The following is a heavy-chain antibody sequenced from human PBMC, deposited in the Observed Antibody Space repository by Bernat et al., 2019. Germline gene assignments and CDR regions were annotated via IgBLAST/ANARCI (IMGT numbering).Heavy chain of an antibody. V-gene: IGHV3-74*01. Sequence: EVQLVESGGGLVQPGGSLRLSCAASGFTFSSYWMHWVRQAPGKGLGWVSRINSDGSSTSYADSVKGRFTISRDNAKNTLYLQMNSLRAEDTAVYYCARAVRCSGGSCYYVFDYWGQGTLVTVSS. CDR2: INSDGSST. CDR3: ARAVRCSGGSCYYVFDY. J-gene: IGHJ4*02. D-gene: IGHD2-15*01. CDR1: GFTFSSYW.